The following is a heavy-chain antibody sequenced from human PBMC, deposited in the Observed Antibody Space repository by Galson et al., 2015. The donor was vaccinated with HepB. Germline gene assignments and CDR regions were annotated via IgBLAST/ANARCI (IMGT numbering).Heavy chain of an antibody. V-gene: IGHV4-31*03. Sequence: TLSLTCTVSGGSISSGGYYWSWIRQHPGKGLEWIGYIYYSGSTYYNPSLKSRVTISVDTSKNQFSLKLSSVTAADTAVYYCASHYDSSGYQSLTFDYWGQGTLVTVSS. CDR1: GGSISSGGYY. CDR3: ASHYDSSGYQSLTFDY. D-gene: IGHD3-22*01. J-gene: IGHJ4*02. CDR2: IYYSGST.